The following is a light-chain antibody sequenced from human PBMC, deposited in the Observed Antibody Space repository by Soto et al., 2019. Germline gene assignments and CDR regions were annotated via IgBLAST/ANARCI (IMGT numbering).Light chain of an antibody. CDR3: QQYNSYST. Sequence: DIQLTQSPAPLSASVGDRVTITCRASQSISNWLAWYQQKSGKAPKLLIHDASSLESGVPSRFSGSGSGTEFTLTISSLQPEDFATYYCQQYNSYSTFGQGTKVDIK. CDR2: DAS. V-gene: IGKV1-5*01. J-gene: IGKJ1*01. CDR1: QSISNW.